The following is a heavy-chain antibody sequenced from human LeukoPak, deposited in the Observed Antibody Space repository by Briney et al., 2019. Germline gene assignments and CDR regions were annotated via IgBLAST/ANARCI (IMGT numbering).Heavy chain of an antibody. CDR3: ARRGLVPAFDI. Sequence: GGSLRLSCAASGFTFSSYWMHWVRQAPGKGLVWLSRVNSDGNITTYAGSVRGRFTVSRDNAKNTLYLQMNSLRAEDTAVYYCARRGLVPAFDIWGQGTTVIVTS. V-gene: IGHV3-74*01. CDR1: GFTFSSYW. CDR2: VNSDGNIT. J-gene: IGHJ3*02. D-gene: IGHD3-10*02.